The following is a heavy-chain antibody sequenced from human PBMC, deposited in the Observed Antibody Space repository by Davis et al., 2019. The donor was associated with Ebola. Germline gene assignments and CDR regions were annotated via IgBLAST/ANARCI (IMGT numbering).Heavy chain of an antibody. CDR2: ISAYNGNT. V-gene: IGHV1-18*01. D-gene: IGHD3-22*01. CDR3: AIWEDYDSSGYYTGGWFDP. Sequence: ASVKVSCKASGYTFTSYGISWVRQAPGQGLEWMGWISAYNGNTNYAQKLQGRVTMTTDTSTSKAYMELRSLRSDDTAVYYCAIWEDYDSSGYYTGGWFDPWGQGTLVTVSS. CDR1: GYTFTSYG. J-gene: IGHJ5*02.